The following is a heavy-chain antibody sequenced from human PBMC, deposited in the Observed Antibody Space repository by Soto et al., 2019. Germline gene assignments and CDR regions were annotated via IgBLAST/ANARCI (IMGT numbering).Heavy chain of an antibody. D-gene: IGHD4-17*01. V-gene: IGHV2-5*02. J-gene: IGHJ6*03. CDR3: AHTIRVGTVTSGVHYYYLDV. CDR2: FYWDDDK. Sequence: QITLKESGPTLVKPTQTLALTCTFSGFSLSTTGVAVGWIRQPPGKALEWLALFYWDDDKHYSPSLKSRLTIVRDTTKSHVVLIMTNMDPVDTATYYCAHTIRVGTVTSGVHYYYLDVWGEGTTVTVSS. CDR1: GFSLSTTGVA.